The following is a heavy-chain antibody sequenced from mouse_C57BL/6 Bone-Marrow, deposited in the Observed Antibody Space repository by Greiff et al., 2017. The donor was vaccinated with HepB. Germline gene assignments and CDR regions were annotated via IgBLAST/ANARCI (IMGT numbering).Heavy chain of an antibody. CDR1: GYTFTDYN. CDR2: INPNNGGT. CDR3: ARRKTAQAFYFDY. J-gene: IGHJ2*01. D-gene: IGHD3-2*02. V-gene: IGHV1-18*01. Sequence: EVQLQQSGPELVKPGASVKIPCKASGYTFTDYNMDWVKQSHGKSLEWIGDINPNNGGTIYNQKFKGKATLTVDKSSSTAYMELRSLTSEDTAVYYCARRKTAQAFYFDYWGQGTTLTASS.